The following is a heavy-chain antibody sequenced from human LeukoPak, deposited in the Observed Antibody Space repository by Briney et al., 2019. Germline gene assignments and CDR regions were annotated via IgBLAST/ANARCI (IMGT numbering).Heavy chain of an antibody. V-gene: IGHV1-46*01. CDR1: GYTFTSYY. CDR3: AKDRRRCSSTSCQNDALDI. J-gene: IGHJ3*02. D-gene: IGHD2-2*01. Sequence: GASVKVSCKASGYTFTSYYMHWVRQAPGQGLEWMGIINPSGGSTSYAQKFQGRVTMTRDTSTSTVYMELSSLRSEDTAVYYCAKDRRRCSSTSCQNDALDIWGQGTMVTVSS. CDR2: INPSGGST.